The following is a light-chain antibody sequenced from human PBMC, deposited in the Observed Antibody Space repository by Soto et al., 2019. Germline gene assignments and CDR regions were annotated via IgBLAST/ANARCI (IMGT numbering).Light chain of an antibody. CDR2: AAS. CDR1: QGLSSD. V-gene: IGKV1-9*01. J-gene: IGKJ5*01. CDR3: QQLNSYPIT. Sequence: DIQLTQSPSFLSASVGDRVTITCRASQGLSSDLAWYQQKPGKAPKLLIYAASTLQSGVPSRFSGSGSGTEFTLTISSLQPEDFATYYCQQLNSYPITFGQGTRTEIK.